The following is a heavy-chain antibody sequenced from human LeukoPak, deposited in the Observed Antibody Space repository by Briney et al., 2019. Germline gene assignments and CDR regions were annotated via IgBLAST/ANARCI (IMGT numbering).Heavy chain of an antibody. Sequence: PSETLSLTCTVSGGSISSSSYYWGWIRQPPGKGLEWIRSIYYSGSTYYNPSLKSRVTMSVDTSKNQFSLKLSSVTAADTAVYYCARQKYSGSNGGGDAFDIWGQGTMVTVSS. J-gene: IGHJ3*02. CDR1: GGSISSSSYY. CDR3: ARQKYSGSNGGGDAFDI. V-gene: IGHV4-39*07. D-gene: IGHD1-26*01. CDR2: IYYSGST.